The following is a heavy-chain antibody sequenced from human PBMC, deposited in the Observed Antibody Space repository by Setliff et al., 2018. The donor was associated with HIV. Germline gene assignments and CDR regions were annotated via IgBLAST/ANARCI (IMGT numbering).Heavy chain of an antibody. J-gene: IGHJ4*02. D-gene: IGHD3-22*01. CDR2: IWYDGLEK. Sequence: SCKASGYAFTSYFMHWVRQAPGKGLEWVAAIWYDGLEKYYGDSVKGRFTVSRDNSKNTLYLQMNSLRAEDTAVYYCARDAASEYTYYYDSSGYLPLVYWGQGTLVTVSS. V-gene: IGHV3-33*01. CDR1: GYAFTSYF. CDR3: ARDAASEYTYYYDSSGYLPLVY.